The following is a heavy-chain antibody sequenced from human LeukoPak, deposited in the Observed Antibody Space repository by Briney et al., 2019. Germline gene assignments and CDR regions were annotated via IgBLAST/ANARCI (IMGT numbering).Heavy chain of an antibody. D-gene: IGHD3-16*01. V-gene: IGHV3-30*18. CDR1: GLTFSSYT. J-gene: IGHJ4*02. CDR3: AKERWGRYSSFEY. CDR2: ISYDGSDK. Sequence: GGSLRLSCAASGLTFSSYTMNWVRQAPGKGLEWLSVISYDGSDKYYADSVKGRFTVSRDNSKNTLYLQMNSLTVEDTAVYYCAKERWGRYSSFEYWGQGTLVTVSS.